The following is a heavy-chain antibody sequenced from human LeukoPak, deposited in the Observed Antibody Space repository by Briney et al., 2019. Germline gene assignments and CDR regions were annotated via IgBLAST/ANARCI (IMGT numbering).Heavy chain of an antibody. CDR2: IYTSGST. V-gene: IGHV4-4*09. CDR1: AGSIGSYY. D-gene: IGHD3-10*01. Sequence: SETLSPTCTVSAGSIGSYYWSWLRQPPGKGREWIGYIYTSGSTNYNPSLKRRVTISVHTSKNHFSLKLSSVPAAHTVVYYCASMVSSPLQFDTWGQGTLVTVSS. J-gene: IGHJ5*02. CDR3: ASMVSSPLQFDT.